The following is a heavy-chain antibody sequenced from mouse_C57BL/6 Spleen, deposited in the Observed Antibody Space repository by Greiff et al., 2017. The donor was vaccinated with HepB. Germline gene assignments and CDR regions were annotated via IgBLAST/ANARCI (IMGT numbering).Heavy chain of an antibody. D-gene: IGHD1-1*01. V-gene: IGHV5-4*01. Sequence: EVKLVESGGGLVKPGGSLKLSCAASGFTFSSYAMSWVRQTPEKRLEWVATISDGGSYTYYPDNVKGRFTISRDNAKNNLYLQMSNLKSEDTAMYYCARDDYYGSSYPRWYFDVWGTGTTVTVSS. CDR2: ISDGGSYT. CDR3: ARDDYYGSSYPRWYFDV. CDR1: GFTFSSYA. J-gene: IGHJ1*03.